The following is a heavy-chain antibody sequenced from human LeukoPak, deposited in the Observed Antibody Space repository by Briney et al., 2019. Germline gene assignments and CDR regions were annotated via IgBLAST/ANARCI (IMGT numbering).Heavy chain of an antibody. Sequence: GASVKVSCKASGYTFTSYAMHWVRQAPGQRLEWMGWINAGNGNTKYSQKFQGRVTITRYTSASTAYMELSSLRSEDTAVYYCSCPGIAAAGTGVWFDPWGQGTLVTVSS. CDR1: GYTFTSYA. D-gene: IGHD6-13*01. J-gene: IGHJ5*02. V-gene: IGHV1-3*01. CDR3: SCPGIAAAGTGVWFDP. CDR2: INAGNGNT.